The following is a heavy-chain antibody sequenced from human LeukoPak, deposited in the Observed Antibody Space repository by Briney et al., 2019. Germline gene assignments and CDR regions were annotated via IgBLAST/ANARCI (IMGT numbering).Heavy chain of an antibody. CDR2: ISDSGGST. D-gene: IGHD4-17*01. CDR3: AKDDYGDYIFDY. Sequence: PGGSLRLSCAASGFTFRTYAMSWVRQAPGEGLEWVSAISDSGGSTYYTDSVKGRFTISRDNSKNTLYLQMNSLRAEDTAVYYCAKDDYGDYIFDYWGQGTLVTVSS. J-gene: IGHJ4*02. CDR1: GFTFRTYA. V-gene: IGHV3-23*01.